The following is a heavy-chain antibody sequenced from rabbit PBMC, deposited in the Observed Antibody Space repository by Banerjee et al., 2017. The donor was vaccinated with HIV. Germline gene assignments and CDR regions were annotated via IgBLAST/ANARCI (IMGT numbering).Heavy chain of an antibody. V-gene: IGHV1S45*01. CDR3: ARGDYTYTYTGSTYAPYFNL. Sequence: QEQLEESGGDLVKPEGSLTLTCTASGFDFSSSYWICWVRQAPGKGLEWIACMEFGSSAITYYASWAKGRFTISKTSSTTVTLQMTSLTAADTATYFCARGDYTYTYTGSTYAPYFNLWGPGTLVTVS. CDR2: MEFGSSAIT. J-gene: IGHJ4*01. CDR1: GFDFSSSYW. D-gene: IGHD6-1*01.